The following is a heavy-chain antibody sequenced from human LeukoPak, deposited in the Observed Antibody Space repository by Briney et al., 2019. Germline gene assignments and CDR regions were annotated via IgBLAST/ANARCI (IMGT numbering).Heavy chain of an antibody. Sequence: ASVKVSCKASGYTFSGYYMHWVRQAPGQGLEWMGWINGNSGGTNYAQRFQGRVTMTRDTSISTAYMELSRLTSDDTAVYYCARDYYGSGTYCKDYWGQGTLVTVSS. V-gene: IGHV1-2*02. CDR1: GYTFSGYY. D-gene: IGHD3-10*01. CDR3: ARDYYGSGTYCKDY. J-gene: IGHJ4*02. CDR2: INGNSGGT.